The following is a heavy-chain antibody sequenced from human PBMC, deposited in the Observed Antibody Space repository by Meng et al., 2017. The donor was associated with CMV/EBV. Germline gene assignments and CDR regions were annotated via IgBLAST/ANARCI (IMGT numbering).Heavy chain of an antibody. V-gene: IGHV3-30*04. CDR3: AREQYYYDSSGYPLYYGMDV. J-gene: IGHJ6*02. CDR2: ISYDGNNK. CDR1: GFTFSSYA. Sequence: GESLKISCAASGFTFSSYAMHWVRQAPGKGLEWVAVISYDGNNKYYADSVKGRFTISRDNSKNTLYLQMNSLRAEDTAVYYCAREQYYYDSSGYPLYYGMDVWGQGTTVTVSS. D-gene: IGHD3-22*01.